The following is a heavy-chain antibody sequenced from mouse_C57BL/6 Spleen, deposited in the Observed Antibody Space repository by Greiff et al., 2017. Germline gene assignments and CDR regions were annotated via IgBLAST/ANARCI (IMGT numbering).Heavy chain of an antibody. J-gene: IGHJ4*01. Sequence: EVQLQQSGPELVKPGASVKISCKASGYTFTDYYMNWVKQSHGKSLEWIGDINPNNGGTSYNQKFKGKATLTVDKSSSTAYMELRSLTSEDSAVYYCASQGELLRWNYYAMDYWGQGTSVTVSS. CDR3: ASQGELLRWNYYAMDY. CDR2: INPNNGGT. CDR1: GYTFTDYY. D-gene: IGHD1-1*01. V-gene: IGHV1-26*01.